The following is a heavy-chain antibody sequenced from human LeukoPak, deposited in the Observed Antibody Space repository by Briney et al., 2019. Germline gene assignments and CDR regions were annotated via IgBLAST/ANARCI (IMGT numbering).Heavy chain of an antibody. D-gene: IGHD4-23*01. CDR3: ARDQAATVVTRGREWRY. CDR2: ISAYNGNT. J-gene: IGHJ4*02. V-gene: IGHV1-18*01. CDR1: GYTFTSYG. Sequence: ASVKVSCKASGYTFTSYGIGWVRRAPGQGLEWMGWISAYNGNTDYAQKLQGRVTMTTDTSTSTAYMELRSLRSDDTAVYYCARDQAATVVTRGREWRYWGQGTLVTVSS.